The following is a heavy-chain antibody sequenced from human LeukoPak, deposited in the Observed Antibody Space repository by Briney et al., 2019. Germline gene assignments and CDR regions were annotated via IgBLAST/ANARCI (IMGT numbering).Heavy chain of an antibody. V-gene: IGHV1-18*01. CDR1: GYTFSSYG. CDR3: ARRNYYDSSGYCDY. J-gene: IGHJ4*02. D-gene: IGHD3-22*01. CDR2: ISAYNGNT. Sequence: ASVKVSCKASGYTFSSYGISWVRQAPGQGLEWLGYISAYNGNTNYAQNLQGRVTMTTDTSTSTAYMELRSLRSDDTAVYYCARRNYYDSSGYCDYWGQGTLVTVSS.